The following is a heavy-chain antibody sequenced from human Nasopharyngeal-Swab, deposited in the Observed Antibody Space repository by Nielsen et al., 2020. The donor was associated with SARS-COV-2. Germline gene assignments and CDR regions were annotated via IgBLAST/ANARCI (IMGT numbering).Heavy chain of an antibody. CDR3: ASCIVATAYGPSHYYYYAMDV. V-gene: IGHV1-3*01. J-gene: IGHJ6*02. Sequence: ASVKVSCKASGSTFTTYAMHWVRQAPGQRLEWMGWINAGNGNTKYSQKFQGRVTITRDTSASTAYMELSSLRSEDAAVYYCASCIVATAYGPSHYYYYAMDVWGQGTTVTVSS. D-gene: IGHD5-12*01. CDR1: GSTFTTYA. CDR2: INAGNGNT.